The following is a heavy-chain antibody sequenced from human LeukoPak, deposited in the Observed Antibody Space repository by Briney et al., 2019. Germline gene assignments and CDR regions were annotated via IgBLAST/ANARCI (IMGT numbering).Heavy chain of an antibody. CDR3: ARVRTSAAGNNWFDP. V-gene: IGHV4-59*01. CDR2: IYYSGST. J-gene: IGHJ5*02. D-gene: IGHD6-13*01. Sequence: PSETLSLTCTVSGGSISSNYWSWIRQPPGKGLEWIGYIYYSGSTNYNPSLKSRVTISVDTSKNQFSLKLSSVTAADTAVYYCARVRTSAAGNNWFDPWGQGTLVTVSS. CDR1: GGSISSNY.